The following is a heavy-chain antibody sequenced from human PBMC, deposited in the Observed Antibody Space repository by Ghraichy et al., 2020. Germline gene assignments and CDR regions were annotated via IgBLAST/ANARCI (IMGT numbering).Heavy chain of an antibody. D-gene: IGHD4-11*01. CDR2: IYYSGST. J-gene: IGHJ3*02. Sequence: SQTLSLTCTVSGGSISSGGYYWSWIRQHPGKGLEWIGYIYYSGSTYYNPSLKSRVTISVDTSKNQFSLKLSSVTAADTAVYYCAREEGYSNYRGAFDIWGQGTMVTVSS. V-gene: IGHV4-31*03. CDR3: AREEGYSNYRGAFDI. CDR1: GGSISSGGYY.